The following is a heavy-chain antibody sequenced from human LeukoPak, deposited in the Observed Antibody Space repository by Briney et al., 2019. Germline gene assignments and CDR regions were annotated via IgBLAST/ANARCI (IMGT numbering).Heavy chain of an antibody. Sequence: SETLSLTCAVYGGSFSGYYWSWIRQPPGEGLEWIGEINHSGSTNYNPSLKSRVTISVDTSKNQFSLKLSSVTAADTAVYYCARVASRGYSYGFDYWGQGTLVTVSS. CDR1: GGSFSGYY. CDR3: ARVASRGYSYGFDY. J-gene: IGHJ4*02. D-gene: IGHD5-18*01. CDR2: INHSGST. V-gene: IGHV4-34*01.